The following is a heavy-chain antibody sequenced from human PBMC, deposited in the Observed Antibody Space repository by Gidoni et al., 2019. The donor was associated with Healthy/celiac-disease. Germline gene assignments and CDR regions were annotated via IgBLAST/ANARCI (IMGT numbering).Heavy chain of an antibody. CDR3: ARSIVVVTAVLEYFHH. V-gene: IGHV4-39*01. CDR1: DGPVSSYGYY. Sequence: QLQLQESGPGLVKPSETLSLTCTVSDGPVSSYGYYWAWIRQPPGKGLEWIGSFYYEGSTYHNPSLKSRVTISVDTSKNQFSLKLSSVTAADTAVYYCARSIVVVTAVLEYFHHWGQGSLVTVSS. D-gene: IGHD2-21*02. CDR2: FYYEGST. J-gene: IGHJ1*01.